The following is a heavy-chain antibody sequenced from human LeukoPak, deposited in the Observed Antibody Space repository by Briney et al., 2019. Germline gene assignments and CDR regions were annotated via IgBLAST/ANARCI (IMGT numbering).Heavy chain of an antibody. V-gene: IGHV3-30*02. CDR3: AKGAYDILTSPFDY. CDR2: IRYDGSNK. Sequence: GGSLRLSCAASGFTFSSYGMHWVRQAPGKGLEWVAFIRYDGSNKYYADSVKGRFTISRDNSKNTLYLQMNSLSAEDTAVYYCAKGAYDILTSPFDYWGQGTLVTVSS. J-gene: IGHJ4*02. CDR1: GFTFSSYG. D-gene: IGHD3-9*01.